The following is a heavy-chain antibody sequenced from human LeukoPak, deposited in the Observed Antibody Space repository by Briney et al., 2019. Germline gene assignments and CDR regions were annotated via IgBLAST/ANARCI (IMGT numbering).Heavy chain of an antibody. Sequence: PGGSLRLSCAASGFIFSTYSMNWVRQAPGKGLEWVSDISSSSSNIFYADSVKGRFTISRDNAKDSLYLQMNSLRAEDTAVYYCAREGAVSGAFDIWGQGTMVTVSS. D-gene: IGHD5/OR15-5a*01. CDR3: AREGAVSGAFDI. CDR1: GFIFSTYS. V-gene: IGHV3-48*01. J-gene: IGHJ3*02. CDR2: ISSSSSNI.